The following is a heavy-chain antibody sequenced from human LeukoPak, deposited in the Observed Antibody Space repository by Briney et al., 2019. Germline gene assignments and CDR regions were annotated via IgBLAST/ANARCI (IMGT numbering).Heavy chain of an antibody. CDR2: IYYSGST. Sequence: PSETLSLTCTVSGGSISSSSYYWGWIRQPPGKGLEWIGNIYYSGSTYYNPSLKSRVTISLDTSKNQFSLKLSFVTAADTAVYYCASFYCSGGSCYQYYYYYYMDVWGKGTTVTISS. CDR1: GGSISSSSYY. J-gene: IGHJ6*03. CDR3: ASFYCSGGSCYQYYYYYYMDV. D-gene: IGHD2-15*01. V-gene: IGHV4-39*07.